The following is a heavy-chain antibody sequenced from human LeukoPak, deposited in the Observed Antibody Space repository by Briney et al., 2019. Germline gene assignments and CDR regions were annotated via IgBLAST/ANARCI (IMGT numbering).Heavy chain of an antibody. CDR1: GFTFSSYE. V-gene: IGHV3-48*03. D-gene: IGHD3-9*01. CDR3: ARDFVDYDILTGYYNGFDY. Sequence: GGSLRLSCAASGFTFSSYEMNWVRQAPGKGLEWDSYISSSGSTIYYADSVKGRFTISRDNAKNSLYLQMNSLRAEDTAVYYCARDFVDYDILTGYYNGFDYWGQGTLVTVSS. J-gene: IGHJ4*02. CDR2: ISSSGSTI.